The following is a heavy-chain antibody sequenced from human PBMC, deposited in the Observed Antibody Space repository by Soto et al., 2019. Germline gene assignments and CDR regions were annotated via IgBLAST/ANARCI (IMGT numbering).Heavy chain of an antibody. V-gene: IGHV3-11*06. CDR2: ISSSSSYT. CDR1: GFTFSDYY. D-gene: IGHD5-18*01. Sequence: GGSLRLSCAASGFTFSDYYMSWIRQAPGKGLEWVSYISSSSSYTNYADSVKGRFTISRDNAKNSLYLQMNSLRAEDTAVYYCARVLNGYPGEYGMDVWGQGTTVTVSS. J-gene: IGHJ6*02. CDR3: ARVLNGYPGEYGMDV.